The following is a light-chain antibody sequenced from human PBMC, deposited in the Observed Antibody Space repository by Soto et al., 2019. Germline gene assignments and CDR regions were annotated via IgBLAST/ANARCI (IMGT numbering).Light chain of an antibody. CDR1: QSVSSY. CDR3: QHRANWPLT. Sequence: EIVLTQSPATQSLSPGDRATLSCRASQSVSSYLAWYQQRPGQAPRLLIYDASNRATGVPARFSGSGSGTDFTLTISSLEPEDFAVYYCQHRANWPLTFSGGIKLEIK. J-gene: IGKJ4*01. CDR2: DAS. V-gene: IGKV3-11*01.